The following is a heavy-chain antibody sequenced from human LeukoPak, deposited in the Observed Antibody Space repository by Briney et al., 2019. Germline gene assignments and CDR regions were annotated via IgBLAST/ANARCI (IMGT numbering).Heavy chain of an antibody. V-gene: IGHV3-23*01. J-gene: IGHJ4*02. CDR1: GFTFSSYA. D-gene: IGHD3-22*01. CDR2: ISGSGNMT. CDR3: AKDWVPNYYDSSGPLGLFDY. Sequence: TGGSLRLSCAASGFTFSSYAMSWVRQAPGKGLEWVSGISGSGNMTYYPDSVKGRFTISRDNSKNTLYLQMNSLRAEDTAVYYCAKDWVPNYYDSSGPLGLFDYWGQGTLVTVSS.